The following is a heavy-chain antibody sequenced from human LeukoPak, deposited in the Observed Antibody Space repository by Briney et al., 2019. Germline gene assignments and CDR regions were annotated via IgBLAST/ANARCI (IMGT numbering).Heavy chain of an antibody. CDR1: GGSISSSSYY. V-gene: IGHV4-39*06. J-gene: IGHJ3*02. CDR3: ARGSSGYHDAFDI. D-gene: IGHD3-22*01. CDR2: IYYSGST. Sequence: SETLSLTCTVSGGSISSSSYYWGWIRQPPGKGLEWIGSIYYSGSTYYNPSLNSRVTISVDTSKNQFPLKLSSVTAADTAVYYCARGSSGYHDAFDIWGQGTMVTVSS.